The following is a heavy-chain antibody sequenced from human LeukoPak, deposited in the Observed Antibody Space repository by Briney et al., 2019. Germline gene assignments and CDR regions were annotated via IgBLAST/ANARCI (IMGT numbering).Heavy chain of an antibody. CDR3: ASGVDSSGWFDN. D-gene: IGHD6-19*01. CDR2: ISSSSTI. Sequence: GGSLRLSCAASGFTFSSYSMNWVRQAPGKGLEWVSYISSSSTIYYADSVKGRFTISRDNAKNSLYLQMNSLRAEDTAVYYCASGVDSSGWFDNWGQGTLVTVSS. V-gene: IGHV3-48*04. J-gene: IGHJ5*02. CDR1: GFTFSSYS.